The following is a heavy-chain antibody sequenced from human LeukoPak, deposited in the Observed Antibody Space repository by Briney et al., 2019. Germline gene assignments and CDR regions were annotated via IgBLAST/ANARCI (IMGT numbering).Heavy chain of an antibody. Sequence: ASVKVSCKASGYTFTGYYMHWVRQAPGQGLEWMGWINPDSGGTNYAQKFQGRVTMTRDTSISTAYMELSRLRSDDTAVYYCARELLWFGEESAYYMDVWGKGTTVTVFS. V-gene: IGHV1-2*02. D-gene: IGHD3-10*01. CDR2: INPDSGGT. J-gene: IGHJ6*03. CDR3: ARELLWFGEESAYYMDV. CDR1: GYTFTGYY.